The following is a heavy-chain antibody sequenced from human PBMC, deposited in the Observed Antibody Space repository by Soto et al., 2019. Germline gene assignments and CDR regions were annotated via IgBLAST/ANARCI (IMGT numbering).Heavy chain of an antibody. CDR2: IYSDDNT. V-gene: IGHV3-53*01. CDR3: ARDWNGDKYFDF. Sequence: DVQLVKSGGGLIQPGGSLRLSCAASGITATNGHMNWVRQAPGKGLEWVSVIYSDDNTNYADAVKGRFTISRDTSKITVYLQMNSLRAEDTAVYYCARDWNGDKYFDFWDQGSLVTVSS. J-gene: IGHJ4*02. CDR1: GITATNGH. D-gene: IGHD4-17*01.